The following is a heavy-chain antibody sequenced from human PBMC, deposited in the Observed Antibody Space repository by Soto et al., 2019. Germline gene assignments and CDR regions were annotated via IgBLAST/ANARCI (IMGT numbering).Heavy chain of an antibody. CDR1: GFTFNTYG. CDR2: ISYDGSDK. D-gene: IGHD2-2*02. CDR3: AKSANFYCISPYCYKFYVDF. J-gene: IGHJ4*02. Sequence: GGSLRLSCAASGFTFNTYGMHWVRQAPGKGLEWVAVISYDGSDKYYADSVKGRFIISRDNSKNTLYLQMNSLRAEDTAIYYRAKSANFYCISPYCYKFYVDFWGQGALVTVSS. V-gene: IGHV3-30*18.